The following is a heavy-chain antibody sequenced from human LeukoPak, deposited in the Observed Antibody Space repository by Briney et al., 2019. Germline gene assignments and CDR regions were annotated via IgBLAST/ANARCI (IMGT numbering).Heavy chain of an antibody. CDR3: ARSMGGYCRGGTRYSLGYLDY. Sequence: GGSLRLSCVASGFTFNNYGMFWVRQAPGKGLEWVAFIRHDGSDRRYGDAVKGRFTVSRDNSKNTLNLQMNSLRTEDTAVYYCARSMGGYCRGGTRYSLGYLDYWGQGTPVTVSS. CDR2: IRHDGSDR. V-gene: IGHV3-30*02. D-gene: IGHD2-15*01. J-gene: IGHJ4*02. CDR1: GFTFNNYG.